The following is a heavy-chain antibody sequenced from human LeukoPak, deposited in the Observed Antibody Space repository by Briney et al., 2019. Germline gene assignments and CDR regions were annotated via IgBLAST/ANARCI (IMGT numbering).Heavy chain of an antibody. V-gene: IGHV3-64D*06. Sequence: GGSLRLSWSVSGFTFRTYVMHWVRQAPGKGLEYVSAISSNGDNTYYADSVKGRFTISRDNSKNTLYLQMSSLRADDTAVYYCVRGTGYWGQGTLVTVSS. CDR3: VRGTGY. CDR2: ISSNGDNT. CDR1: GFTFRTYV. J-gene: IGHJ4*02.